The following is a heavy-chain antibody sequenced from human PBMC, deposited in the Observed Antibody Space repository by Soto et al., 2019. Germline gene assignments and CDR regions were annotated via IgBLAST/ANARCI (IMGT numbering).Heavy chain of an antibody. J-gene: IGHJ6*02. Sequence: GGSLRLSCAASGFTFSSYAMSWVRQAPGKGLEWVSAISARGASTYYADSVKGRFTISRDNSKNTLYLQMNSLRAEDTAVYYCAKEIGYRYGQSRSVCYGIDVWGQGTTVTVSS. CDR1: GFTFSSYA. D-gene: IGHD5-18*01. V-gene: IGHV3-23*01. CDR3: AKEIGYRYGQSRSVCYGIDV. CDR2: ISARGAST.